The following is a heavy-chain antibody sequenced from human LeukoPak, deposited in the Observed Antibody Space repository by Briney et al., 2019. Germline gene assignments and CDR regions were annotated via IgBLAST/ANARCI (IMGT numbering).Heavy chain of an antibody. CDR3: ARHLANAVAYCGGDCYSYFDY. J-gene: IGHJ4*02. D-gene: IGHD2-21*02. V-gene: IGHV4-59*08. CDR1: GASISHYY. Sequence: SETLSLTCTVSGASISHYYWSWIRQPPGKGLEWIGYIHYSGSTNYNPSLKSRVTISVDTSKNQFSLKLTSVTAADTAVYYCARHLANAVAYCGGDCYSYFDYWGQGTLVTVSS. CDR2: IHYSGST.